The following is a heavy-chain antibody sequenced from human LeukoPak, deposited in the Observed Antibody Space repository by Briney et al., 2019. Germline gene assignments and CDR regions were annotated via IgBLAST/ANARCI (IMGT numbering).Heavy chain of an antibody. CDR1: GGSISSSSYY. CDR2: IYYSGST. D-gene: IGHD2-15*01. J-gene: IGHJ6*02. CDR3: ASLGVAAPGRPNYYYYYGMDV. V-gene: IGHV4-39*01. Sequence: SETLSLTCTVSGGSISSSSYYWGWIRQPPGKGLEWIGSIYYSGSTYYNPSLKSRVTISVDTSKNQFSLKLSSVTAADTAVYYCASLGVAAPGRPNYYYYYGMDVWGQGTTVTVSS.